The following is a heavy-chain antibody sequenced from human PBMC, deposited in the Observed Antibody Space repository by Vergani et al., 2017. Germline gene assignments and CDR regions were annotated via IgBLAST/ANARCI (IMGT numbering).Heavy chain of an antibody. J-gene: IGHJ5*02. Sequence: QVQLVQSGAEVKKPGASVKVSCKASGYTFTSYYMHWVRQAPGRGLEWMGIINPSGGSTSYAQKFQGRVTMTRDTSTSTVYMELSSLRSEDTAVYYCAGESRYCSSTSCYVGRDWFDPWGQGTLVTVSS. D-gene: IGHD2-2*01. CDR1: GYTFTSYY. CDR2: INPSGGST. CDR3: AGESRYCSSTSCYVGRDWFDP. V-gene: IGHV1-46*01.